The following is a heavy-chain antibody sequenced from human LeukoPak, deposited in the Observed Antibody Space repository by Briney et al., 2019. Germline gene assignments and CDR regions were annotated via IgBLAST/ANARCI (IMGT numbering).Heavy chain of an antibody. CDR2: MNPDSGNT. Sequence: ASVEVSCKASGYTFTSYDINWVRQATGQGLEWVGWMNPDSGNTGYAQKFQGRVTMTRNTSISTAYMELSSLRSEDTAVYYCARGNYCSGGSCYSLFHYDYGMDVWGQGTTVTVSS. J-gene: IGHJ6*02. CDR3: ARGNYCSGGSCYSLFHYDYGMDV. D-gene: IGHD2-15*01. V-gene: IGHV1-8*01. CDR1: GYTFTSYD.